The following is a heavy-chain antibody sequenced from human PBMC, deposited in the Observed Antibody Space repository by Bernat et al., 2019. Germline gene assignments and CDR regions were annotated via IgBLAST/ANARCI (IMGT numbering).Heavy chain of an antibody. V-gene: IGHV3-33*01. CDR3: ARLGSRWSLDY. D-gene: IGHD6-19*01. CDR1: GFTFSSYG. J-gene: IGHJ4*02. CDR2: IWYDGSNK. Sequence: VQLVESGGGVVQPGRSLRLSCAASGFTFSSYGMHWVRQAPGKGLEWVAVIWYDGSNKYYGDSVKGRFTISRDNSKNTVYLQMNSLRAEDTAVYYCARLGSRWSLDYWGQGTLVTVSS.